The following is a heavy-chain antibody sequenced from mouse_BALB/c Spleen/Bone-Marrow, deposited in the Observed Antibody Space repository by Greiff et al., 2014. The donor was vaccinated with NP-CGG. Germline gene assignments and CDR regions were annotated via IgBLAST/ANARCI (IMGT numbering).Heavy chain of an antibody. D-gene: IGHD1-3*01. V-gene: IGHV1S56*01. Sequence: ESGPELVKPGASVRISCKASGYTFTSYYIHWVKQRPGQGLEWIGWIYPGNVNTKYNEKFKVKATLTADKSSSTAYMQLSSLTSEDSAVYFCARHKWATDYWGQGTSVTVSS. J-gene: IGHJ4*01. CDR3: ARHKWATDY. CDR1: GYTFTSYY. CDR2: IYPGNVNT.